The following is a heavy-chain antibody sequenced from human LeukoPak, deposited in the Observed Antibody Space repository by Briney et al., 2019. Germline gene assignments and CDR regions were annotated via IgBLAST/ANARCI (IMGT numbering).Heavy chain of an antibody. CDR1: GFTFSSYA. CDR3: AKDEYSGYGSFDY. CDR2: ISEGRT. Sequence: GGSLRLSCAVSGFTFSSYAVSWVRQAPGKGLEWVSAISEGRTYYADSVKGRFTISRDNSKNTLYLQMNSLRAEDTAVYYRAKDEYSGYGSFDYWGQGTLVTVSS. V-gene: IGHV3-23*01. D-gene: IGHD5-12*01. J-gene: IGHJ4*02.